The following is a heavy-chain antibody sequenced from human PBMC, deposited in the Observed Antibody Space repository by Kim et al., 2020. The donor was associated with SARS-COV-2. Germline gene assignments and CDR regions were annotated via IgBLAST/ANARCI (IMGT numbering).Heavy chain of an antibody. Sequence: GGSLRLSCAASGFTLSSYGMHWVRQAPGKGLEWVAVSSHDGSKKYYADSVKGRFTISRDNSKNTLFLQMNSLTTDDTAVYYCARNADTGWLPGLHWGQGTLVTVSS. CDR3: ARNADTGWLPGLH. V-gene: IGHV3-30*04. CDR2: SSHDGSKK. D-gene: IGHD6-19*01. CDR1: GFTLSSYG. J-gene: IGHJ4*02.